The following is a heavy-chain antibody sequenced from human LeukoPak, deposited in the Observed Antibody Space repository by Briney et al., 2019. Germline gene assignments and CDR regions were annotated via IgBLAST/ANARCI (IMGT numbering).Heavy chain of an antibody. CDR3: ARDTGDIVVVPAAY. Sequence: VASVKVSCKASGGTFSSYAISWVRQAPGQGLEWMGGIIPIFGTANYAQKFQVRVTITADESTSTAYMELSSLRSEDTAVYYCARDTGDIVVVPAAYWGQGTLVTVSS. CDR1: GGTFSSYA. V-gene: IGHV1-69*01. J-gene: IGHJ4*02. CDR2: IIPIFGTA. D-gene: IGHD2-2*01.